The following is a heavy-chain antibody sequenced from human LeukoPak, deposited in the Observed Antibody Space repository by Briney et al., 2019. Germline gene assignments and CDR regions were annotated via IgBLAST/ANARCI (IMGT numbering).Heavy chain of an antibody. Sequence: SETLSLTCTVSGGSISSYYWSWILQPPGKGLEWIGYIYYSGSTNYNPSLKSRVTISVDTSKNQFSLKLSSVTAADTAVYYCARGPDYYDSSGYPHDAFDIWGQGTMVTVSS. V-gene: IGHV4-59*01. J-gene: IGHJ3*02. CDR2: IYYSGST. D-gene: IGHD3-22*01. CDR1: GGSISSYY. CDR3: ARGPDYYDSSGYPHDAFDI.